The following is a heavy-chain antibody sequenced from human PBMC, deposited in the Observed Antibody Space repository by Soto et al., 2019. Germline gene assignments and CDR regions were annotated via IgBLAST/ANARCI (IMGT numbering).Heavy chain of an antibody. CDR2: TMYTGGRT. V-gene: IGHV3-9*01. CDR3: PRGGGGWDS. CDR1: GFTFDNYA. Sequence: EVQLVESGGGLVQPGRSLRLSCAASGFTFDNYAMHWVRQAPGKGLEWVSTMYTGGRTFYADSVRGRFTISRDETKNILYLQMDSLRVEDTAVYYCPRGGGGWDSWGQGSLVTVSS. J-gene: IGHJ4*02. D-gene: IGHD6-19*01.